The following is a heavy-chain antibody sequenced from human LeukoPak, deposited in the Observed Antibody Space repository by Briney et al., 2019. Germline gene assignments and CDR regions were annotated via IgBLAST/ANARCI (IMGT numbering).Heavy chain of an antibody. CDR3: AISQGLGELSI. J-gene: IGHJ4*02. V-gene: IGHV4-59*01. CDR2: IYYSGST. D-gene: IGHD3-16*01. Sequence: PSETLSLTCAVYGGSFSTYYWSWIRQPPGKGLEWIGYIYYSGSTNYNPSLKSRVTISVDTSKNQFSLKLSSVTAADTAVYYCAISQGLGELSIWGQGTLVTVSS. CDR1: GGSFSTYY.